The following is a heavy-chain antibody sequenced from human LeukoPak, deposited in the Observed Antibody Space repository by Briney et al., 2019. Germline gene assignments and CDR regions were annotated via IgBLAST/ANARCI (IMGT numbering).Heavy chain of an antibody. D-gene: IGHD6-13*01. Sequence: SETLSLTCVVSGGSISSGNWWTWVRQSPGKGPEWIGEIYHSGSTNYNPSLKSRVTISVDKSKNQFSLKLSSVTAADTAVYYCARRPQDSSSWYVFDCWGQGTLVTVSS. CDR2: IYHSGST. CDR1: GGSISSGNW. J-gene: IGHJ4*02. V-gene: IGHV4-4*02. CDR3: ARRPQDSSSWYVFDC.